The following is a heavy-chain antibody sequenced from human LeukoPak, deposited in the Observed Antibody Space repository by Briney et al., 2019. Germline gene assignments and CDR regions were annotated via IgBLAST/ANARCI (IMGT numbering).Heavy chain of an antibody. Sequence: GGSLRLSCAGSGFTFSSYGMSWVRQAPGKGLEWVSGIGGSDGRTYYTDSVKGRFTTSRDNSKNTLYLQMNSLRAEDTAVYSCAKDSVTTGGAYGMDVWGQGTTVAVSS. CDR3: AKDSVTTGGAYGMDV. CDR1: GFTFSSYG. CDR2: IGGSDGRT. J-gene: IGHJ6*02. V-gene: IGHV3-23*01. D-gene: IGHD4-17*01.